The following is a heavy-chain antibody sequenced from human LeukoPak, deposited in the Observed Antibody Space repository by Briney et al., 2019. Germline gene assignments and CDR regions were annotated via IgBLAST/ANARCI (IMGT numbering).Heavy chain of an antibody. Sequence: ASVKVSCKASGGTFSSYAISWVRQAPGQGLEWMGGINPIFGTANYAQKFQGRVTITADESTSTAYMELSSLRSEDTAVYYCARQSGYDPYYYYYMDVWGKGTTVTISS. CDR1: GGTFSSYA. D-gene: IGHD5-12*01. J-gene: IGHJ6*03. CDR2: INPIFGTA. V-gene: IGHV1-69*01. CDR3: ARQSGYDPYYYYYMDV.